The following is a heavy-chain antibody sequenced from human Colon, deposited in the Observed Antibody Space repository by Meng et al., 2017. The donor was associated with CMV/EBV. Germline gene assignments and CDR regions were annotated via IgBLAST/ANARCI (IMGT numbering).Heavy chain of an antibody. Sequence: GESLKISCAASGFAVSTYYMSWVRQIPGKGLEWVSIIYREGTTYYADSVKGRFTISRDNSKNTLFLQMNSLRTEDTAVYHCAADRLSPNHNKFWCQGTLVTVSS. CDR1: GFAVSTYY. CDR2: IYREGTT. J-gene: IGHJ4*02. D-gene: IGHD1-14*01. CDR3: AADRLSPNHNKF. V-gene: IGHV3-66*02.